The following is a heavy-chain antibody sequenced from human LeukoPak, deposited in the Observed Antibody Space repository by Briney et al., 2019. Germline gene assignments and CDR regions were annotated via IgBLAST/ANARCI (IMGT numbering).Heavy chain of an antibody. CDR2: IYTSGST. CDR1: GGAISSGSYY. J-gene: IGHJ5*02. D-gene: IGHD3-3*01. CDR3: ARGTYYDFWSGYFQNNWFDP. Sequence: SETLSLTCTVSGGAISSGSYYWSWIRQPAGKGLEWIGRIYTSGSTNYNPSLKSRVTISVDTSTNQFSLKLSSVTAADTAVYYCARGTYYDFWSGYFQNNWFDPWGQGTLVTVSS. V-gene: IGHV4-61*02.